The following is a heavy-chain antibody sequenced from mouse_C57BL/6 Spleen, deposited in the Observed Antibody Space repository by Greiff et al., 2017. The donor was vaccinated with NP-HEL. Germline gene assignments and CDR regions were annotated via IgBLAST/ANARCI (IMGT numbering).Heavy chain of an antibody. CDR2: IWSGGST. Sequence: QVHVKQSGPGLVQPSQSLSITCTVSGFSLTSYGVHWVRQSPGKGLEWLGVIWSGGSTDYNAAFISRLSISKDNSKSQVFFKMNSLQADDTAIYYCARKKRGYDLYFDYWGQGTTLTVSS. J-gene: IGHJ2*01. V-gene: IGHV2-2*01. CDR3: ARKKRGYDLYFDY. D-gene: IGHD3-1*01. CDR1: GFSLTSYG.